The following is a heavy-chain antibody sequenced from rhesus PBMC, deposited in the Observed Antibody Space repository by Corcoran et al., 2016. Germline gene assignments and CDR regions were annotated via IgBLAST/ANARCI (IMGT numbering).Heavy chain of an antibody. CDR3: ARVGSSWSEWDTVGTEWYFDL. V-gene: IGHV4S14*01. Sequence: QVQLQESGPGLVKPSETLSLTCAVSGYSISSGSYWGWIRQPPGKGLEWIGSIYGSGGSNYLNPSLKSAVTPSGDTSKNQCVRKRSAVTAADTAVYYWARVGSSWSEWDTVGTEWYFDLWGPGTPITISS. J-gene: IGHJ2*01. D-gene: IGHD5-42*01. CDR2: IYGSGGSN. CDR1: GYSISSGSY.